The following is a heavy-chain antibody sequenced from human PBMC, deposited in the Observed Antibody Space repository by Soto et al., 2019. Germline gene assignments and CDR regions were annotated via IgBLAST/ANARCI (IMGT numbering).Heavy chain of an antibody. CDR3: GRHVASGYGGYDSSLGL. D-gene: IGHD5-12*01. Sequence: PGESLKISCNGSGYNFGDYWIGWVRQMPGKGLELMGSFYPGDSDTRYSPSFQGQVTMSGDKSSSTAYLHWGSLKASDTAIYYCGRHVASGYGGYDSSLGLWGQGTLVSVSS. V-gene: IGHV5-51*01. CDR2: FYPGDSDT. J-gene: IGHJ4*02. CDR1: GYNFGDYW.